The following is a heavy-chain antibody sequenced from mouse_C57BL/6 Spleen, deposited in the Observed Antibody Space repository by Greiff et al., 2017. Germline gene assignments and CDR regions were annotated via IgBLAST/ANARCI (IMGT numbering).Heavy chain of an antibody. CDR2: INPSSGYT. V-gene: IGHV1-4*01. J-gene: IGHJ2*01. CDR1: GYTFTSYT. Sequence: QVQLQQSGAELARPGASVKMSCKASGYTFTSYTMHWVKQRPGQGLEWIGYINPSSGYTKYNQKFKDKATLTADKSSSTAYMQLSSLTSEDSAVYYCARSSLLLRYFDYWGQGTTLTVSS. D-gene: IGHD1-1*01. CDR3: ARSSLLLRYFDY.